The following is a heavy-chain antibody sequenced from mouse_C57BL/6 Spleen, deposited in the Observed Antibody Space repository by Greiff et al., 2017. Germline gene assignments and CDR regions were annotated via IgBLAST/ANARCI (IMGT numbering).Heavy chain of an antibody. CDR1: GFTFSDYY. Sequence: EVMLVESEGGLVQPGSSMKLSCTASGFTFSDYYMAWVRQVPEKGLEWVANINYDGSSTYYLDSLKSRFIISRDNAKNILYLQMSSLKSEDTATYYGARDRYYGSSYYFDYWGQGTTLTVSS. CDR3: ARDRYYGSSYYFDY. D-gene: IGHD1-1*01. J-gene: IGHJ2*01. CDR2: INYDGSST. V-gene: IGHV5-16*01.